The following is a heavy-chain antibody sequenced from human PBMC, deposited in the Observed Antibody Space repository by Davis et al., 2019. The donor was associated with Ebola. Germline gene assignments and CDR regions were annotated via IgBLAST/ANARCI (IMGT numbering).Heavy chain of an antibody. J-gene: IGHJ5*02. CDR3: ARGVMDDWFLGWFDP. CDR2: IKQDGSEK. Sequence: PSETLPLTCAASGFTFSSYWMNWVRQAPGKGLEWVANIKQDGSEKYYVDSVKGRFTISRDNAKNSLYLQMNSLRAEDTAVYYCARGVMDDWFLGWFDPWGQGTLVTVSS. D-gene: IGHD3-9*01. V-gene: IGHV3-7*01. CDR1: GFTFSSYW.